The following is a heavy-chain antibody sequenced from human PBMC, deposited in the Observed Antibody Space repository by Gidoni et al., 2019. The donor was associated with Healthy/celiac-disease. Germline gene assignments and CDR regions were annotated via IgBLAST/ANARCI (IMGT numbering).Heavy chain of an antibody. Sequence: QVQLVHAGAEVKKPGASVKVACKHSGYTFTSYYFNWVRQGTGQGLEWMGGLKPNSGNTGYAQKFQGRVTMTRNTSISTAYMELSSLKSEDTAVYYCARVGVSYDFWSGYYIDYYGMDVWGQGTTVTVSS. J-gene: IGHJ6*02. CDR2: LKPNSGNT. CDR3: ARVGVSYDFWSGYYIDYYGMDV. CDR1: GYTFTSYY. V-gene: IGHV1-8*01. D-gene: IGHD3-3*01.